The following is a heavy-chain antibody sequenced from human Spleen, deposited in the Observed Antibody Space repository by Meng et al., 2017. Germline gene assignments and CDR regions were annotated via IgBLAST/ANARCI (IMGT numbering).Heavy chain of an antibody. V-gene: IGHV1-18*04. CDR2: ISAYNGNT. CDR1: GYTFAAYW. D-gene: IGHD3-22*01. CDR3: ARAYDSSGYGGDFDY. J-gene: IGHJ4*02. Sequence: ASVKVSCKASGYTFAAYWIPWVRQAPGQGLEWMGWISAYNGNTNYAQKLQGRVTMTTDTSTSTAYMELRSLRSDDTAVYYCARAYDSSGYGGDFDYWGQGTLVTVSS.